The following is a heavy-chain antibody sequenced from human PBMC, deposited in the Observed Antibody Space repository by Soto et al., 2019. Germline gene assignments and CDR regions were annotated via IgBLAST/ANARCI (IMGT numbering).Heavy chain of an antibody. CDR3: ARSIAVAGYYYYGMDV. D-gene: IGHD6-19*01. CDR1: GLTLRSYG. Sequence: PLRLSCAASGLTLRSYGMHWVRQAPGKGLEWVAVIWYDGSNKNYADSVKGRFTISRDNSKNTLYLQMNSRRAEDTAVYYCARSIAVAGYYYYGMDVWGQGTTVTVSS. CDR2: IWYDGSNK. V-gene: IGHV3-33*08. J-gene: IGHJ6*02.